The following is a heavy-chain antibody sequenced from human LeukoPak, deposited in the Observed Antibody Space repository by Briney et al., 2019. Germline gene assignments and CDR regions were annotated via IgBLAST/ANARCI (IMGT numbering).Heavy chain of an antibody. D-gene: IGHD3-3*01. V-gene: IGHV1-18*01. J-gene: IGHJ6*02. Sequence: GASVKVSCKASGYTFTSYGISWVRQAPGQGLEWMGWISAYDGNTNYAQKLQGRVTMTTDTSTSTAYMELRSLRSDDTAVYYCARDRVGFLEWLTNGMDVWGQGTTVTVSS. CDR2: ISAYDGNT. CDR3: ARDRVGFLEWLTNGMDV. CDR1: GYTFTSYG.